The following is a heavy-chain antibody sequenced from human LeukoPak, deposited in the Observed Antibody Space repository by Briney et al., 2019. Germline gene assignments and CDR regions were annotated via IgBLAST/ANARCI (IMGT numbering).Heavy chain of an antibody. Sequence: ASVKVSCKTSGYTSTNYDINWVRQATGQGLEWMGWMNPNSGNTGYAQKFQGRVTMTRNTSISTAYMELSSLRSEDTAVCYCARPHCSSTDCHPPEWFDPWGQGTLVTVSS. J-gene: IGHJ5*02. CDR2: MNPNSGNT. CDR1: GYTSTNYD. D-gene: IGHD2-2*01. CDR3: ARPHCSSTDCHPPEWFDP. V-gene: IGHV1-8*01.